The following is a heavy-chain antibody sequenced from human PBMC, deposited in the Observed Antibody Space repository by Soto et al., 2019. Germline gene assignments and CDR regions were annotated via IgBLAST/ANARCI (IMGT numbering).Heavy chain of an antibody. CDR2: IGTAGDT. CDR1: GFTFSSYD. D-gene: IGHD6-19*01. CDR3: ARGSSEIFDSSGWYPPYYYYYGMDV. V-gene: IGHV3-13*04. J-gene: IGHJ6*02. Sequence: GGSLRLSCAASGFTFSSYDMHWVRQATGKGLEWVSAIGTAGDTYYPGSVKGRFTISRENAKNSLYLQMNSLRAGDTAVYYCARGSSEIFDSSGWYPPYYYYYGMDVWGQGTTVTVSS.